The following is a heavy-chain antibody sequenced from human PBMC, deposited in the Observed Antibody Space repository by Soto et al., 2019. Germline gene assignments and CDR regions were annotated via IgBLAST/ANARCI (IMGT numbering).Heavy chain of an antibody. CDR3: ARGGKAVSSPAFG. Sequence: LCRAACGESVYSYAVPGSLKNTGKGLGWVAVISSDGNTKYNPDSVKGRFTISRDNSKNTLSLEMNNLRPEDTALYFCARGGKAVSSPAFG. J-gene: IGHJ3*02. CDR2: ISSDGNTK. D-gene: IGHD1-20*01. V-gene: IGHV3-30-3*01. CDR1: GESVYSYA.